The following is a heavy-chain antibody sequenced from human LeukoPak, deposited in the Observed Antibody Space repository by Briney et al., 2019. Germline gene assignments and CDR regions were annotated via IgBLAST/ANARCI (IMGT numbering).Heavy chain of an antibody. Sequence: SETLSLTCTVSGDSIGSHYWSWIREPPGKALEWIGYNIYDGGTNYSPSPKCRVTISVDTSKNQFSLKLNSVTAADTAVYYCARDYYNRRGEAFDIGGQGKMVTVSS. J-gene: IGHJ3*02. CDR3: ARDYYNRRGEAFDI. V-gene: IGHV4-59*11. D-gene: IGHD3-10*01. CDR2: NIYDGGT. CDR1: GDSIGSHY.